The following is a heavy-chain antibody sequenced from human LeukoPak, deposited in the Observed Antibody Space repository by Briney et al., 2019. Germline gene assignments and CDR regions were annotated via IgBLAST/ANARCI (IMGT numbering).Heavy chain of an antibody. V-gene: IGHV3-30*04. Sequence: GGSLRLSCAASGFTLTSNAMHWVRQAPGKGLEWVAVISYDGSNKYYGDSVKGRFTISRDNSKNTLYLQMNSLRAGDTAVYYCAKGRGPAAVAPDYWGQGTLVTVSS. CDR3: AKGRGPAAVAPDY. J-gene: IGHJ4*02. CDR2: ISYDGSNK. CDR1: GFTLTSNA. D-gene: IGHD2-2*01.